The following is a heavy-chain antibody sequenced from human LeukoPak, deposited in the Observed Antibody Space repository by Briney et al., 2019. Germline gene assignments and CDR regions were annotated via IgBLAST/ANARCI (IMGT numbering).Heavy chain of an antibody. V-gene: IGHV4-39*07. CDR2: IYYSGST. CDR3: ARDRYDNVWGSYRYTDY. D-gene: IGHD3-16*02. CDR1: TFSSYA. Sequence: TFSSYAMSWVRQAPGKGLEWIGSIYYSGSTYYNPSLKSRVTISVDTSKNQFSLKLSSVTAADTAVYYCARDRYDNVWGSYRYTDYWGQGTLVTVSS. J-gene: IGHJ4*02.